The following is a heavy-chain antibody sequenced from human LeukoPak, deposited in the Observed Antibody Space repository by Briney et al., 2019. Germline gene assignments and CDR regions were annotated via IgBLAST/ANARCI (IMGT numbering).Heavy chain of an antibody. CDR1: GYTFTSYY. Sequence: ASVKVSCKASGYTFTSYYMHWVRQAPGQGHEWMGIINPSGGSTSYAQKFQGRVTMTRDTSTGTVYMELSSLRSEDTAVYYCATRGTTVVTGDFDYWGQGTLVTVSS. V-gene: IGHV1-46*01. D-gene: IGHD4-23*01. J-gene: IGHJ4*02. CDR2: INPSGGST. CDR3: ATRGTTVVTGDFDY.